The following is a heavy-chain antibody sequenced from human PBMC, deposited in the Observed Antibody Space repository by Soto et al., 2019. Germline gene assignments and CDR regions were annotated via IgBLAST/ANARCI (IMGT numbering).Heavy chain of an antibody. D-gene: IGHD5-12*01. Sequence: QVQLQESGPGLVKPSQTLSLTCTVSGGSISSGGYYWSWIRQHPGKGLEWIGYIYYSGSTYYNPSLKSRVTISVDTSKNQFSLKLSSVTAADTAVYYCARYPLPFNRGYDGRLDYWGQGTLVTVSS. CDR3: ARYPLPFNRGYDGRLDY. CDR1: GGSISSGGYY. CDR2: IYYSGST. J-gene: IGHJ4*02. V-gene: IGHV4-31*03.